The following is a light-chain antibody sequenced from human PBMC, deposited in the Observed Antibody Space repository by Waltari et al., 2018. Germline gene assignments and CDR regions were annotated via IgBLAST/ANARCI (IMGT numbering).Light chain of an antibody. J-gene: IGLJ3*02. CDR1: KLGDQY. CDR3: QVWDTTTAV. Sequence: SYDLTQSPSVSVSPGQTARITCSGDKLGDQYANWYQQKAGQSPVLVIYQDTKRPLGIPGRFSGSSSGNTATLTISGTQSLDEADYFCQVWDTTTAVFGGGTKVTVL. V-gene: IGLV3-1*01. CDR2: QDT.